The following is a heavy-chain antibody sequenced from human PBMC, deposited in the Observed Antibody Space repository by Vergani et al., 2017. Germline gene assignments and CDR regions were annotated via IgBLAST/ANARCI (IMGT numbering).Heavy chain of an antibody. Sequence: EVQLVESGGGLVQPGGSLRLSCAASGFTFSSYEMNWVRQAPGKGLEWVSYISSSGSTIYYADSVKGRFTISRDNAKNSLYLQMNSLRAEDTAVYYCARGWWGLLAPPEMGAFDIWGQGTMVTVSS. D-gene: IGHD1-26*01. CDR2: ISSSGSTI. CDR3: ARGWWGLLAPPEMGAFDI. J-gene: IGHJ3*02. CDR1: GFTFSSYE. V-gene: IGHV3-48*03.